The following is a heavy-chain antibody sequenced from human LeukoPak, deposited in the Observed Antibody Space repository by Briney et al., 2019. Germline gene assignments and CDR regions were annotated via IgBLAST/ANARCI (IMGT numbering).Heavy chain of an antibody. V-gene: IGHV4-39*01. CDR3: ATRSSFYHSMDV. CDR1: GGSTRSSTYY. CDR2: VYYSGSS. J-gene: IGHJ6*03. D-gene: IGHD6-6*01. Sequence: PSETLSLTCTLPGGSTRSSTYYGGWIRQPPGKGLEWIGNVYYSGSSYCNPSLKSRVTISVDSSKNQFSLKLTSVTAAATAIYYCATRSSFYHSMDVWGKGTTVTVSS.